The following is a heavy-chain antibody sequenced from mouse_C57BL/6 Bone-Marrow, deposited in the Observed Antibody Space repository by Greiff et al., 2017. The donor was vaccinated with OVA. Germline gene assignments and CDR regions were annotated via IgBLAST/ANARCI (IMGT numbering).Heavy chain of an antibody. V-gene: IGHV1-4*01. Sequence: SGAELARPGASVKMSCKASGYTFTSYTMHWVKQRPGQGLEWIGYINPSSGYTKYNQKFKDKATLTADKSSSTAYMELNSLTSEDSAVYYCARREEKLLWYFDVWGTGTTVTVSS. CDR3: ARREEKLLWYFDV. CDR2: INPSSGYT. CDR1: GYTFTSYT. D-gene: IGHD1-1*01. J-gene: IGHJ1*03.